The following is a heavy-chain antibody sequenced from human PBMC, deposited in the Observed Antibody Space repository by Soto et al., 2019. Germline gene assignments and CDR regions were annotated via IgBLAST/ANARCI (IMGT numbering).Heavy chain of an antibody. CDR1: GYTFSTYG. CDR2: ITVSNGNT. CDR3: ARSYSYGSYWYFDD. Sequence: QGQLVQSGAEVKKPGASVKVSCKASGYTFSTYGVSWVRQAPGQGLEWMGWITVSNGNTNYIDNLQGRVTMTTDTSTNTGYMELWRLRSDDSAVYYCARSYSYGSYWYFDDWGQGTLVIVSS. V-gene: IGHV1-18*04. D-gene: IGHD5-18*01. J-gene: IGHJ4*02.